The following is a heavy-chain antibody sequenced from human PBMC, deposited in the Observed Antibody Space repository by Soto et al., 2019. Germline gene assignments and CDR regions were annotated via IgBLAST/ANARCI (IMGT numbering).Heavy chain of an antibody. V-gene: IGHV1-24*01. D-gene: IGHD2-15*01. CDR2: FDPEDGET. Sequence: ASMKVSLKVSGFPLTELSMHWVRQAPGKGLEWMGGFDPEDGETIYAQKFQGRVTMTEDTSTDTAYMELSSLRSEDTAVYYCATSTPHLDYFDYWGQGTLVTVSS. CDR1: GFPLTELS. J-gene: IGHJ4*02. CDR3: ATSTPHLDYFDY.